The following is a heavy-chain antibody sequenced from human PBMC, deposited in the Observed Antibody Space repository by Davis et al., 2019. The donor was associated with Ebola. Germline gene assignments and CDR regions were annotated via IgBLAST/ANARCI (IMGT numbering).Heavy chain of an antibody. CDR1: GFTFSSYE. CDR3: ARDSFGSGYRGWFDP. D-gene: IGHD3-22*01. CDR2: ISSSCSTI. J-gene: IGHJ5*02. Sequence: GGSLRLSCAASGFTFSSYEMNWVRQAPGKGLEWVSSISSSCSTIYYADSVKGRFTISRANAKNSLYLQMNSLRAEDTAVYYCARDSFGSGYRGWFDPWGQGTLVTVSS. V-gene: IGHV3-48*03.